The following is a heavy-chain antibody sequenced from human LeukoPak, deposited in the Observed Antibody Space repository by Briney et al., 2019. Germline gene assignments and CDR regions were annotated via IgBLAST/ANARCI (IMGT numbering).Heavy chain of an antibody. Sequence: SVKVSCKASGGTFSSYAISWVRQAPGQGREWMGRIIPIFGTANYAQKFQGRVTITADKSTSTAYMELSSLRSEDTAVYYCARDWSRGYCTNGVCYAGRGFDYWGQGTLVTVSS. CDR2: IIPIFGTA. CDR1: GGTFSSYA. J-gene: IGHJ4*02. V-gene: IGHV1-69*06. CDR3: ARDWSRGYCTNGVCYAGRGFDY. D-gene: IGHD2-8*01.